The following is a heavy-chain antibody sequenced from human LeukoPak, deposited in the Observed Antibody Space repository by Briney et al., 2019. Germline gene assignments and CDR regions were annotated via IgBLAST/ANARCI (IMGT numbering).Heavy chain of an antibody. CDR1: GGSISSYY. CDR2: IYYSGST. Sequence: SETLSLTCTVSGGSISSYYWSWIRQPPGKGLEWIGYIYYSGSTNYNPSLKSRVTISVDTSTKQFSLRLSSVTAADTAVYYCARLYQQSKWKYYYYYMDVWGKGTAVTVSS. D-gene: IGHD1-1*01. V-gene: IGHV4-59*01. J-gene: IGHJ6*03. CDR3: ARLYQQSKWKYYYYYMDV.